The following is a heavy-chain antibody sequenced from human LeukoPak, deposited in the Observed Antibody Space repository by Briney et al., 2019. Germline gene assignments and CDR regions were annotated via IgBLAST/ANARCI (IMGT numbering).Heavy chain of an antibody. CDR3: ARDRDYGDPFDY. CDR1: GGSINNNY. CDR2: IHISGRT. V-gene: IGHV4-4*07. D-gene: IGHD4/OR15-4a*01. J-gene: IGHJ4*02. Sequence: SETLSLTCAVSGGSINNNYWNWIRQPAGKGLEWIGRIHISGRTNDNPSLTGRVTMSVDTSKNQFSLNLKSVTAADTAVYYCARDRDYGDPFDYWGQGTLVTVSS.